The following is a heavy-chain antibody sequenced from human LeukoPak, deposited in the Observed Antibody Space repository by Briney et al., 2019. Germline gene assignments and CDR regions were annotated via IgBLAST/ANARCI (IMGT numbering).Heavy chain of an antibody. CDR1: GFTFSSYW. CDR3: AREIENQLLFLDY. Sequence: GGSLRLSCAASGFTFSSYWMSWVRQAPGKGLEWVANIKQDGSEKYYVDSVKGRFTISRDNAKNSLYLQMNSLRAEDTAVYYCAREIENQLLFLDYWGQGTLVTVSS. J-gene: IGHJ4*02. V-gene: IGHV3-7*01. CDR2: IKQDGSEK. D-gene: IGHD2-2*01.